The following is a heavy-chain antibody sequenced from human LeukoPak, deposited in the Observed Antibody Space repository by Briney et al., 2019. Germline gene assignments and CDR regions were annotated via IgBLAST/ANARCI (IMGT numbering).Heavy chain of an antibody. CDR3: ARKGLFDWLLYFDR. D-gene: IGHD3-9*01. Sequence: GGSLRLSCAASGFSFSVYSMSWVRQAPGKGLEWVAAISSDGSSIFYTDSMKGRFTISRDNAKNSLYLQMNSLRADDTAVYYCARKGLFDWLLYFDRWGQGTLVTVSS. CDR1: GFSFSVYS. V-gene: IGHV3-21*06. J-gene: IGHJ4*02. CDR2: ISSDGSSI.